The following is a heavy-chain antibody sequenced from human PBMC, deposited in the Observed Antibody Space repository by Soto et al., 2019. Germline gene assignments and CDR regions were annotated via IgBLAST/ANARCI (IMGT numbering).Heavy chain of an antibody. J-gene: IGHJ5*02. V-gene: IGHV4-59*02. CDR1: GGSVSSYY. D-gene: IGHD3-3*01. Sequence: PSETLSLTCTVSGGSVSSYYWSWIRQPPGKGLEWIGYIYYSGSTNYNPSLKSRVTISVDTSKNQFSLKLSSVTAADTAVYYCARVGTYYDFWSGHNWFDPWGQGTLVTVSS. CDR3: ARVGTYYDFWSGHNWFDP. CDR2: IYYSGST.